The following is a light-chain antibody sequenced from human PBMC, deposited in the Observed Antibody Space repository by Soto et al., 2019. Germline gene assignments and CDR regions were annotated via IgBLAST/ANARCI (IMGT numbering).Light chain of an antibody. J-gene: IGKJ1*01. CDR3: KQYNNWPGT. V-gene: IGKV3-15*01. CDR2: RAS. CDR1: QSVSSY. Sequence: EIVLTQSPATLSLSPGERATLSCRASQSVSSYLAWYQQKPGQAPRLLIQRASTRATGIQARFSGSGSGTEFTLTIRSLQSEDFAVYFCKQYNNWPGTVGQGTKVDI.